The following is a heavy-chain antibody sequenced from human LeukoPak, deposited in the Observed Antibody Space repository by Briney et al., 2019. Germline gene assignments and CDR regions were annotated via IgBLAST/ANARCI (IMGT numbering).Heavy chain of an antibody. CDR3: ARDMRFLEWLFTPGEEDAFDI. D-gene: IGHD3-3*01. J-gene: IGHJ3*02. CDR1: GGSISSYY. Sequence: PSETLSLTCTVSGGSISSYYWSWIRQPPGKGLEWIGYIYYSGSTNYNPSLKSRVTISVDTSKNQFSLKLSSVTAADTAVYYCARDMRFLEWLFTPGEEDAFDIWGQGTMVTVSS. CDR2: IYYSGST. V-gene: IGHV4-59*01.